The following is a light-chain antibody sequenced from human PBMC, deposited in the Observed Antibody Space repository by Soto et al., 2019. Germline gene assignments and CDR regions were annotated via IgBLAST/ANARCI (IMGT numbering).Light chain of an antibody. CDR2: GAS. CDR3: QQYGSSIT. V-gene: IGKV3-20*01. CDR1: QSVSSSY. J-gene: IGKJ5*01. Sequence: EIVLTQSPGTLSLSRGERSTLXXRASQSVSSSYLAWYQQKPGQAPXLLIYGASSRATGIPDRFSGSGSGTDFTLTISRLEPEDFAVYYCQQYGSSITFGQGTRLEIK.